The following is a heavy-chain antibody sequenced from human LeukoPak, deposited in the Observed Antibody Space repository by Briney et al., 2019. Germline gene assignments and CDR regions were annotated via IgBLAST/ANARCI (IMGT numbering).Heavy chain of an antibody. CDR3: AKDQRIYGILYYIYMDV. D-gene: IGHD3-10*01. Sequence: GGSLRLSCAASGFTFSNYAMRWVRQAPGKGLEWVAFVRYDGSNTYYADSVKGRFTISRDNSKNTLYLEMDSLRTEDTAVYYCAKDQRIYGILYYIYMDVWGKGTTVTISS. V-gene: IGHV3-30*02. CDR2: VRYDGSNT. CDR1: GFTFSNYA. J-gene: IGHJ6*03.